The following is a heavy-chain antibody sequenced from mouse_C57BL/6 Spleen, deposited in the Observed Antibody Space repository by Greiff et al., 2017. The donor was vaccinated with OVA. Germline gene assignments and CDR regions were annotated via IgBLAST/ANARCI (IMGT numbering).Heavy chain of an antibody. CDR2: IYPGDGDT. V-gene: IGHV1-82*01. CDR1: GYAFSSSW. D-gene: IGHD4-1*01. Sequence: QVQLQQSGPELVKPGASVKISCKASGYAFSSSWMNWVKQRPGQGLEWIGRIYPGDGDTNYNGKFKGKATLTADKSSSTAYMQISSLTSEDAEVYFCASYWDGFAYWGQGTLVTVSA. J-gene: IGHJ3*01. CDR3: ASYWDGFAY.